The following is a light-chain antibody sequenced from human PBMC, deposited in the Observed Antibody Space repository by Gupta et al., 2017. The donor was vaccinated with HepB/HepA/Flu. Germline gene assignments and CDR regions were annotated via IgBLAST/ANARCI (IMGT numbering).Light chain of an antibody. CDR2: GNS. J-gene: IGLJ3*02. Sequence: QSVLTPPPSVSGAPGPRVTIPCTGSSSNIGAGYEVHWYQQLPGTAPKLLIYGNSNRPSGVPDRFSGSKSGTSAALAITGLQAEDEADYYCQSYDSSLSGWVFGGGTKLTVL. CDR3: QSYDSSLSGWV. V-gene: IGLV1-40*01. CDR1: SSNIGAGYE.